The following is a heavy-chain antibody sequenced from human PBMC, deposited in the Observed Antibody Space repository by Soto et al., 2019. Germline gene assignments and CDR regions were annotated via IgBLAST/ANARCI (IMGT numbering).Heavy chain of an antibody. D-gene: IGHD3-16*02. V-gene: IGHV1-8*01. CDR1: GYTFTSYD. CDR2: MNPNSGNT. Sequence: QVQLVQSGAEVKKPGASVKVSCKASGYTFTSYDINWVRQATGQGLEWMGWMNPNSGNTGYAQKFQGRVTMTRNTSISTAYMELSSLRSEDTAVYYCARVSRYEYIWGSYRHDAFDIWGQGTMVTVSS. J-gene: IGHJ3*02. CDR3: ARVSRYEYIWGSYRHDAFDI.